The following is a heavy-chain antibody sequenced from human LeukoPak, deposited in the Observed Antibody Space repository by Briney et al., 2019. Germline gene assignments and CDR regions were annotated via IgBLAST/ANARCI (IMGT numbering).Heavy chain of an antibody. V-gene: IGHV1-69*06. CDR3: ARAPLGYCTNGVCYTLFDY. Sequence: GASVKVSCKASGGTFSSYAISWVRQAPGQGLEWMGGIIPIFGTANYAQKFQGRVTITADKSTSTAYMELSSLRSEDTAVYYCARAPLGYCTNGVCYTLFDYWGQGTLVTVSS. J-gene: IGHJ4*02. D-gene: IGHD2-8*01. CDR1: GGTFSSYA. CDR2: IIPIFGTA.